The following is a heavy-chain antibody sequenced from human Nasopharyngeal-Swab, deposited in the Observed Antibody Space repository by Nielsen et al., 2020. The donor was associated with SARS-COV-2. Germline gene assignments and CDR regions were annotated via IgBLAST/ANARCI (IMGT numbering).Heavy chain of an antibody. V-gene: IGHV1-46*01. CDR3: ARVTVTTAPYYYYGMDV. Sequence: ASVKVSCKASGYTFTSYYMHWVRQAPGQGLEWMGIINPSGGSTSYAQKFQGRVTMTRDTSTSTVYMELSSLRSEDTAVYYCARVTVTTAPYYYYGMDVWGQGTTVTVSS. D-gene: IGHD4-17*01. CDR1: GYTFTSYY. J-gene: IGHJ6*02. CDR2: INPSGGST.